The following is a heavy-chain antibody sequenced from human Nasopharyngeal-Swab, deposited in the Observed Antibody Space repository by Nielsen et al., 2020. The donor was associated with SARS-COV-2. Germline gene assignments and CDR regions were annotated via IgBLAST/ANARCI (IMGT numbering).Heavy chain of an antibody. Sequence: SQTLSLTCAISGDSVSSNSAAWNWIRQSPSRGLEWLGRTYYRSKWYNDYAVSVKSRITINPDTSKNQFSLQLNSVTPEDTAVYYCARSRRSSMAARGWFDPWGQGTLVTVSS. CDR1: GDSVSSNSAA. V-gene: IGHV6-1*01. D-gene: IGHD6-6*01. CDR3: ARSRRSSMAARGWFDP. CDR2: TYYRSKWYN. J-gene: IGHJ5*02.